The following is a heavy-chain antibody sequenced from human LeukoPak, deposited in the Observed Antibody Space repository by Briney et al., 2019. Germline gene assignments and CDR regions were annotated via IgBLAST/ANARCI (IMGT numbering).Heavy chain of an antibody. CDR3: ARDSLLGTAKDTDAFDI. CDR2: IKQDGSEK. Sequence: GGSLRLSCAASGFTFSSYAMSWVRQAPGKGLEWVANIKQDGSEKYYVDSVKGRFTISRDNAKNSLYLQMNSLRAEDTAVYYCARDSLLGTAKDTDAFDIWGQGTMVTVSS. CDR1: GFTFSSYA. V-gene: IGHV3-7*01. D-gene: IGHD5-18*01. J-gene: IGHJ3*02.